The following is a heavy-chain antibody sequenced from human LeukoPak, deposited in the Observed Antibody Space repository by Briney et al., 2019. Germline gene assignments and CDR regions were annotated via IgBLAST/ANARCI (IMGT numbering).Heavy chain of an antibody. J-gene: IGHJ4*02. Sequence: PGGSLRLSCAASGFTFSSYGMSWVRQAPGKGLEWVSYISSSSSDIHYADSVKGRFTISRDNAKNSLYLQMNSLRAEDTAVYYCARGPCSGGSCYPLADFWGQGTLVTVSS. D-gene: IGHD2-15*01. CDR2: ISSSSSDI. CDR1: GFTFSSYG. CDR3: ARGPCSGGSCYPLADF. V-gene: IGHV3-48*01.